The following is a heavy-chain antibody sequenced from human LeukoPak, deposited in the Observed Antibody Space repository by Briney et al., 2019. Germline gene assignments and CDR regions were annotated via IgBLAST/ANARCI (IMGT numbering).Heavy chain of an antibody. CDR1: GFTFTSSA. V-gene: IGHV1-58*01. J-gene: IGHJ4*02. CDR2: IVVGSGNT. D-gene: IGHD2-21*02. CDR3: AAMEVYCGGDCSYYDY. Sequence: SVKVSCKASGFTFTSSAVQWVRQARGQRLEWIGWIVVGSGNTNYAQKFQERVTITRDMSTSTAYMELSSLRSEDTAVYYCAAMEVYCGGDCSYYDYWGQGTLVTVSS.